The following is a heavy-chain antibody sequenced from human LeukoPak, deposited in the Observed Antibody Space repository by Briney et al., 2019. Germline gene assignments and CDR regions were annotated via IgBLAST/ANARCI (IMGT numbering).Heavy chain of an antibody. CDR1: GFTFNNYA. Sequence: PGGSLRLSCAASGFTFNNYAMSWVRQTPGKGLEWVSSISGSGGRTYYTDSVKGRFSISRDNSNKMVYMQMNSLRAEDTAVYYCARVWATVVGMDVWGQGTTVTVSS. J-gene: IGHJ6*02. CDR3: ARVWATVVGMDV. V-gene: IGHV3-23*01. CDR2: ISGSGGRT. D-gene: IGHD4-17*01.